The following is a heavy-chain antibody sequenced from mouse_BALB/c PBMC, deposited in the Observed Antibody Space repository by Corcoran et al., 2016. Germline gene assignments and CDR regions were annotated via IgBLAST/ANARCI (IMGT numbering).Heavy chain of an antibody. D-gene: IGHD4-1*01. Sequence: HVTLKESGPGILQPSQTLSLTCSFSGFSLSTSGMGVSWIRQPSGKGLEWLAHIYWGDDKSYHPSLKSRLTISKDSSSNQVFLKNTSVDTADTATDYCARRANWDVLAYWGQGTLVTVSA. CDR1: GFSLSTSGMG. CDR3: ARRANWDVLAY. V-gene: IGHV8-12*01. J-gene: IGHJ3*01. CDR2: IYWGDDK.